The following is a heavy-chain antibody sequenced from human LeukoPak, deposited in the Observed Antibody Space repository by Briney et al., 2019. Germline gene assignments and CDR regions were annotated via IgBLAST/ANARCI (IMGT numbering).Heavy chain of an antibody. Sequence: GGSLRLSCAASGFTFSNYWMGWVRQAPGKRLEWVANMNIDGSEKYYADSVKGRFSISRDNARNSVYLQMASLRVEDTAVYYCAISYGSYYLAYWGQGTLVTVSS. D-gene: IGHD1-26*01. V-gene: IGHV3-7*01. CDR3: AISYGSYYLAY. J-gene: IGHJ4*02. CDR1: GFTFSNYW. CDR2: MNIDGSEK.